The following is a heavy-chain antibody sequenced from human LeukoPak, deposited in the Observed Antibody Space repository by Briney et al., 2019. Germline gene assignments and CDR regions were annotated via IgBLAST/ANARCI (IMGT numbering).Heavy chain of an antibody. J-gene: IGHJ4*02. D-gene: IGHD5-24*01. Sequence: GGSLRLSCAASGFTLSFYGMHWVRQAPGKGLEWVTFIRYDGSNKYYTDSVKGRFTISRDNSKNTLYLQMNSLRAEDTAVYYCAKALGDGVDYWGQGTLVTVSS. V-gene: IGHV3-30*02. CDR1: GFTLSFYG. CDR2: IRYDGSNK. CDR3: AKALGDGVDY.